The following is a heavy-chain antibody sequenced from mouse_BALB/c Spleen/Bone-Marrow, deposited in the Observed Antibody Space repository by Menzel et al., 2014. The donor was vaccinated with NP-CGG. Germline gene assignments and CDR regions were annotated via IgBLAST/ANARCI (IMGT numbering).Heavy chain of an antibody. V-gene: IGHV1-4*01. CDR1: GYSFDRYT. J-gene: IGHJ2*01. CDR3: ARGDY. CDR2: INPGSGYT. Sequence: QVQLQQSGADLARPGASVKMSCKASGYSFDRYTMHWVKQRPGQGLEWIGYINPGSGYTNYSQKFKDKDTFTADKSSPTAYMQLNSMTSDYSAVYYCARGDYWGQGTTLTVSS.